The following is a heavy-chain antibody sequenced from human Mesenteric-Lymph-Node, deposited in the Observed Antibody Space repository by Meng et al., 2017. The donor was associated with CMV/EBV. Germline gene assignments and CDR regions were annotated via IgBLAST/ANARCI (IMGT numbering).Heavy chain of an antibody. CDR1: GGSISSSSYY. CDR3: ASLKTTLLWFGEPNYYGMDV. V-gene: IGHV4-39*01. J-gene: IGHJ6*02. CDR2: IYYSGST. D-gene: IGHD3-10*01. Sequence: GSLRLSCTVSGGSISSSSYYWGWIRQPPGKGLEWIGSIYYSGSTYYNPSLKSRVTISVDTSKNQFSLKLSSVTAADTAVYYCASLKTTLLWFGEPNYYGMDVWGQGTTVTVSS.